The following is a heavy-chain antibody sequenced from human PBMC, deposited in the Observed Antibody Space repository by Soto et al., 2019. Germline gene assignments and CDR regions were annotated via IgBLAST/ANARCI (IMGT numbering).Heavy chain of an antibody. D-gene: IGHD2-8*01. V-gene: IGHV3-30-3*01. CDR3: AKNYASHRYHTSN. CDR1: GFTFGSYA. CDR2: VCYDGSNK. Sequence: GGSLRLSCAASGFTFGSYAMHWVRQAPGKGLEWVAGVCYDGSNKYYADSGKGRFTISRDNSKNTLYLQMNSLRADDTAVYYCAKNYASHRYHTSNWAQGTLVPVSS. J-gene: IGHJ1*01.